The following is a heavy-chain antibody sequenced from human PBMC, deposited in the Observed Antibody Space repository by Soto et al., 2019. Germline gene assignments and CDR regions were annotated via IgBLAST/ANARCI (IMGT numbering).Heavy chain of an antibody. CDR3: ARSEMTYNWND. CDR2: ISGSGEMT. Sequence: EVQLLESGGDLVQPGGSLRLACAASGFTFRGDAMSWVRQAPGKGLEWVSSISGSGEMTHYAESVKGRFTISRDNSKNTLYLQMESLRAEDTSLYYCARSEMTYNWNDWGQGTLVTVSS. D-gene: IGHD1-1*01. V-gene: IGHV3-23*01. CDR1: GFTFRGDA. J-gene: IGHJ4*02.